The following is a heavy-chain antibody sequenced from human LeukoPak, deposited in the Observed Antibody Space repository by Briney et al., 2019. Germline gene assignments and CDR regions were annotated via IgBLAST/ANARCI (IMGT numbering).Heavy chain of an antibody. CDR1: GFTFSSYS. CDR2: ISSSGSTI. Sequence: PGGPLRLSCAASGFTFSSYSMNWVRQAPGKGLEWVSYISSSGSTIYYADSVKGRFTISRDNAKNSLYLQMNSLRAEDTAVYYCARDRLRNYFDYWGQGTLVTVSS. CDR3: ARDRLRNYFDY. J-gene: IGHJ4*02. V-gene: IGHV3-48*04.